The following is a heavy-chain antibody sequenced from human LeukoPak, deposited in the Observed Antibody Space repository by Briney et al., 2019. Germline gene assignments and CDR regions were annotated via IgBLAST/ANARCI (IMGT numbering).Heavy chain of an antibody. J-gene: IGHJ5*02. CDR3: ARRGRGGWSHNWFDP. CDR2: IYHSGST. D-gene: IGHD6-19*01. V-gene: IGHV4-30-2*01. CDR1: GGSISSGGYS. Sequence: SQTLSLTCAVSGGSISSGGYSWSWIRQPPGKGLEWIGYIYHSGSTYYDPSLKSRVTISVDRSKNQFSLKLSSVTAADTAVYYCARRGRGGWSHNWFDPWGQGTLVTVSS.